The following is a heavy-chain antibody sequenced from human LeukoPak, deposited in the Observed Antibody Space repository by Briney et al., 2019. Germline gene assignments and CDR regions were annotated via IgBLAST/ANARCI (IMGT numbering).Heavy chain of an antibody. CDR1: GDSVSNNNYY. CDR2: MYYTGST. CDR3: ASLQLIGRYYFDC. V-gene: IGHV4-39*01. J-gene: IGHJ4*02. D-gene: IGHD6-6*01. Sequence: NPSETLSLTCSVSGDSVSNNNYYWGWIRQPPGKGLEWIGGMYYTGSTYYNPSLKSRVTISIDTSKSQFSLRLTSVTATDTAVYYCASLQLIGRYYFDCWGQGSLVTVSS.